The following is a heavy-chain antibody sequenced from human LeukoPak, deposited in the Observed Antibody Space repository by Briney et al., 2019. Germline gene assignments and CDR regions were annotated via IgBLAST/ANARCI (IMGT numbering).Heavy chain of an antibody. CDR2: IIPIFGTA. J-gene: IGHJ4*02. D-gene: IGHD2-15*01. Sequence: ASVKVSCKASGGTFSSYAISWVRQAPGQGLEWMGRIIPIFGTANYAQKFQGRVTITTDESTSTAYMALSSLRSEDTAVYYCARDFEDCSGGSCLYYFDYWGQGTLVTVSS. V-gene: IGHV1-69*05. CDR1: GGTFSSYA. CDR3: ARDFEDCSGGSCLYYFDY.